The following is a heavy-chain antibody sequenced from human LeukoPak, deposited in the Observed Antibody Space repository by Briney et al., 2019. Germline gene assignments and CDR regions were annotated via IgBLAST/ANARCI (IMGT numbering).Heavy chain of an antibody. D-gene: IGHD2-2*01. CDR3: AKAWDIVVVPAASY. V-gene: IGHV3-15*01. CDR2: IRSNTDGGTT. J-gene: IGHJ4*02. Sequence: GGSLRLSCSAYGFTFSNAWMRWVRPAPGKGLEGVGRIRSNTDGGTTDYAAPVKGRFTISRDDSKNTLYLQMNSLRAEDTAVYYCAKAWDIVVVPAASYWGQGTLVTVSS. CDR1: GFTFSNAW.